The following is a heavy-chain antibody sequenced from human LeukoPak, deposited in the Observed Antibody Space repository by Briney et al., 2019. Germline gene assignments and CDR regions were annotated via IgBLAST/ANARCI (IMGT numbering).Heavy chain of an antibody. J-gene: IGHJ4*02. V-gene: IGHV4-34*01. CDR3: ARGPGGILDY. CDR2: INHSGSN. CDR1: GGSFSGYY. D-gene: IGHD3-16*01. Sequence: SETLSLTCAVYGGSFSGYYWSWIRQPPGKGLEWIGEINHSGSNNYNPSLKSRVTISVDTSKNQFPLKLSSVTAADTAVYYCARGPGGILDYWGQGTLVTVFS.